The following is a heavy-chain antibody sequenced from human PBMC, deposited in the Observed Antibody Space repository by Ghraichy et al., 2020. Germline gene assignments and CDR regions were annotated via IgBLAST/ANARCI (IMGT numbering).Heavy chain of an antibody. D-gene: IGHD4-17*01. CDR3: ARSTGDGTYYYYYGMDV. CDR1: GGTFSSYA. CDR2: IIPIFGTA. Sequence: SVKVSCKASGGTFSSYAISWVRQAPGQGLEWMGGIIPIFGTANYAQKFQGRVTITADESTSTAYMELSSLRSEDTAVYYCARSTGDGTYYYYYGMDVWGQGTTVTVSS. J-gene: IGHJ6*02. V-gene: IGHV1-69*13.